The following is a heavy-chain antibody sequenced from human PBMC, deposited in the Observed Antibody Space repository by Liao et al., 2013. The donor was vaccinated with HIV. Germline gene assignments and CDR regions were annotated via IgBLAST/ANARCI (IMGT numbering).Heavy chain of an antibody. J-gene: IGHJ3*02. CDR3: ARVLRYSDFWSVEERDAFDI. CDR1: GVSFSDYY. V-gene: IGHV4-34*01. D-gene: IGHD3-3*01. Sequence: QVQLQQWGAGLLKPSETLSLTCAVYGVSFSDYYWSWIRQPPRSGAWSGLATSIIIKRTKYNPSLESRVLISVDTSKNQFSLRMEPVTAADTAVYYCARVLRYSDFWSVEERDAFDIWGQGTMVTVFS. CDR2: SIIIKRT.